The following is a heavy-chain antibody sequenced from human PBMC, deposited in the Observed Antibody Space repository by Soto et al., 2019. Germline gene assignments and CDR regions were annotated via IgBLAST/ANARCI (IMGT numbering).Heavy chain of an antibody. J-gene: IGHJ3*02. CDR3: AREGRPLDAFDI. Sequence: ASVKVSCKASGYTFTSYYMHWVRQAPGQGLEWMGIINPSGGSTSYAQKFQGRVTMTRDTSTSTVYVELSSLRSEDTAVYYCAREGRPLDAFDIWGQGTMVTVSS. V-gene: IGHV1-46*01. CDR2: INPSGGST. CDR1: GYTFTSYY.